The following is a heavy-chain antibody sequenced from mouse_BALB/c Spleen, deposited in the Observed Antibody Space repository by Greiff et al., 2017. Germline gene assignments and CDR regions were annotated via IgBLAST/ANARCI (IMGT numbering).Heavy chain of an antibody. J-gene: IGHJ4*01. CDR2: INPSTGYT. Sequence: QVQLQQSGAELAKPGASVKMSCKASGYTFTSYWMHWVKQRPGQGLEWIGYINPSTGYTEYNQKFKDKATLTADKSSSTAYMQLSSLTSEDSAVYYCARSITGAMDYWGQGTSVTVSS. D-gene: IGHD2-4*01. CDR3: ARSITGAMDY. V-gene: IGHV1-7*01. CDR1: GYTFTSYW.